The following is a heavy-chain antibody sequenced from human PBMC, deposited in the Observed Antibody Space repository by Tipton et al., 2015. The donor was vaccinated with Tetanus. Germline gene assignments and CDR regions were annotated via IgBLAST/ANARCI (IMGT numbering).Heavy chain of an antibody. V-gene: IGHV4-31*03. CDR2: IYYSGDT. Sequence: TLSLTCTVSGGSISSGGYYWSWIRQFPGRGLEWIGYIYYSGDTFYNPSLKGRVAMSVDTSKNQFSLNLSSVTAADTAIYYCARDQGGGRVVRLNWFDPWGQGTLVTVSS. J-gene: IGHJ5*02. CDR3: ARDQGGGRVVRLNWFDP. CDR1: GGSISSGGYY. D-gene: IGHD6-6*01.